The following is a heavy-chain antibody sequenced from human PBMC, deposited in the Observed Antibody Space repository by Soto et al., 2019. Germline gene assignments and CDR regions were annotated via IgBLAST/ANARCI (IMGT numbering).Heavy chain of an antibody. CDR1: GFTFSSYA. D-gene: IGHD6-19*01. J-gene: IGHJ4*02. V-gene: IGHV3-23*01. CDR2: ISGSGGST. CDR3: AKEWEQWLALSVDY. Sequence: EVQLLESGGGLVQPGGSLRLSCAASGFTFSSYAMSWVRQAPGKGLEWVSAISGSGGSTYYADSVKGRFTIARDNAKNTLYLQMNSLRAEDTAVYYCAKEWEQWLALSVDYWGQGTLVTVSS.